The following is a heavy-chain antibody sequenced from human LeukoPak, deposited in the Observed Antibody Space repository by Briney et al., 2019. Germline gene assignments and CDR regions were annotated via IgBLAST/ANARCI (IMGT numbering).Heavy chain of an antibody. CDR3: ARAYSSSWYRSNL. CDR2: IHDSGST. V-gene: IGHV4-30-4*07. Sequence: PSETLSLTCAVSGDSISSGGYSWSWIRQTPGKGLEWIAYIHDSGSTYNNPSLESRLSISIDTSKNQFSLKLNSVTAADTAVYYCARAYSSSWYRSNLWGQGTLVTVSS. J-gene: IGHJ4*02. D-gene: IGHD6-13*01. CDR1: GDSISSGGYS.